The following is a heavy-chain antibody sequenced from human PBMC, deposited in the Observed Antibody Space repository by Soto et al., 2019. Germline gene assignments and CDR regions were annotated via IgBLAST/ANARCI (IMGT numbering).Heavy chain of an antibody. CDR2: IRSKANSYAT. J-gene: IGHJ4*02. V-gene: IGHV3-73*01. Sequence: RLSCAASGFTFSGSAMHWVRQASGKGLEWVGRIRSKANSYATAYAASVKGRFTISRDDSKNTAYLQMNSLKTEDTAVYYCTSGYYYDSSGYYYFDYWGQRTLVTVSS. D-gene: IGHD3-22*01. CDR3: TSGYYYDSSGYYYFDY. CDR1: GFTFSGSA.